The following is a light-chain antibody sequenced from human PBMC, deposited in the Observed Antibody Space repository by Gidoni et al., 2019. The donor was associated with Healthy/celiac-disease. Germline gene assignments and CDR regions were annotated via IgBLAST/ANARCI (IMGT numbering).Light chain of an antibody. CDR3: QQYGSSPPLT. Sequence: ELVLPQSPGTLSLSPGERATLSCRASQSVSSSYLAWYQQKPGQAPRLLIYGASSRATGIPDRCSGSGSGTDFTLTISRREPEDFAVYYCQQYGSSPPLTFGGGTKVEIK. CDR2: GAS. V-gene: IGKV3-20*01. J-gene: IGKJ4*01. CDR1: QSVSSSY.